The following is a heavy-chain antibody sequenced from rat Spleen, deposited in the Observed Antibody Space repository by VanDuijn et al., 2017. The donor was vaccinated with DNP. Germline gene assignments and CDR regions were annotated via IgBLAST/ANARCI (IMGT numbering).Heavy chain of an antibody. J-gene: IGHJ2*01. Sequence: QVQLKESGPGLVQPSQTLSLTCTVSGFSLTSYGVSWVRQPPGKGLEWIAAISSGGRTYSNSALKSRLSISRDTSKNQVFLKMNSLQADDTGTYYCTRSLSYTYYGYFDYWGQGVMVTVSS. CDR1: GFSLTSYG. CDR3: TRSLSYTYYGYFDY. V-gene: IGHV2S12*01. D-gene: IGHD1-9*01. CDR2: ISSGGRT.